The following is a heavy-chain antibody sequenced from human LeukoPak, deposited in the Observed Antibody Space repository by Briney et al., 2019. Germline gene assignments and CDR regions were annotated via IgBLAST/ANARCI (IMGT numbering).Heavy chain of an antibody. CDR1: GFTVSANY. CDR3: ARDSSGSYYYFDY. V-gene: IGHV3-66*03. Sequence: QPGGSLRLSCAASGFTVSANYMSWVRQAPGKGLEWVSLIYSSGRTFYADSVKGRFTISRDNSKNTLYLQMNSLRAEDTAVYYCARDSSGSYYYFDYWGQGTLVTVSS. D-gene: IGHD1-26*01. CDR2: IYSSGRT. J-gene: IGHJ4*02.